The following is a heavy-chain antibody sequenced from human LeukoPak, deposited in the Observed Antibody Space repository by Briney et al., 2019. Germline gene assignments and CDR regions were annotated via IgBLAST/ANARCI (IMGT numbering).Heavy chain of an antibody. Sequence: SETLSLTCTVSGGSISSYYWSWIRQPAGKGLEWIGRIYTSGSTNYNPSLKSRVTISVDTSTNQFSLQLRSVTAADTALCYCARVGYCSGDTCLNWFDPWGRGTLVTVSS. CDR3: ARVGYCSGDTCLNWFDP. V-gene: IGHV4-4*07. CDR2: IYTSGST. D-gene: IGHD2-15*01. CDR1: GGSISSYY. J-gene: IGHJ5*02.